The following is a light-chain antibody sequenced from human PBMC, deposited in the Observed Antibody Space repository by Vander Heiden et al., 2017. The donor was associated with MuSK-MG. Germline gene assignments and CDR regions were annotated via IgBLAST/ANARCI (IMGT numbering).Light chain of an antibody. CDR1: SSNIGAGYD. CDR2: GNN. V-gene: IGLV1-40*01. Sequence: QSVLTQPPSVSGAPGQRVTISCPGSSSNIGAGYDVPWYQQLPGTAPKPLIYGNNNRPSGVPDRLSGAKSGTSAALAITGLQVEDEADYYCQADGSSLSGHWVFGGGTKLTVL. J-gene: IGLJ3*02. CDR3: QADGSSLSGHWV.